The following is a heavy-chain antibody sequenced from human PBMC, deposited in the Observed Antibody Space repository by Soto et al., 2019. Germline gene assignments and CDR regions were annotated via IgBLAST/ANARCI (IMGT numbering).Heavy chain of an antibody. V-gene: IGHV4-31*03. CDR2: IYYSGST. CDR3: ARGGTAVVTAVARFDY. J-gene: IGHJ4*02. Sequence: SETLSLTCTVSGGSISSGGYYGTWIRQHPGKGLEWIGYIYYSGSTYYNPSLKSRVTISVDTSKNQFSLQLSSVTAADTAVYYCARGGTAVVTAVARFDYWGQGTLVTVSS. D-gene: IGHD5-18*01. CDR1: GGSISSGGYY.